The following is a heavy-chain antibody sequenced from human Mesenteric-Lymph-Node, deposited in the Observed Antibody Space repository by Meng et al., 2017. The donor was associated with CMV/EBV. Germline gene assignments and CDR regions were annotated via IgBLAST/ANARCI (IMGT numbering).Heavy chain of an antibody. D-gene: IGHD2-2*01. J-gene: IGHJ6*02. V-gene: IGHV4-34*01. CDR3: ARVDATNGMEV. Sequence: CAVYGGSFSGYYWSWIRQSPGKGLEWMGEVNHSGSTNYKSSLESRVTISLDMSKRHFSLKVTSVTAADTGVYYCARVDATNGMEVWGQGTTVTVSS. CDR2: VNHSGST. CDR1: GGSFSGYY.